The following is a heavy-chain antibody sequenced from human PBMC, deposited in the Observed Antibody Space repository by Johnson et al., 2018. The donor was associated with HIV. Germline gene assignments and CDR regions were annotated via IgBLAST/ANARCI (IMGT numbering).Heavy chain of an antibody. CDR3: ATETGTHAFDI. CDR1: GFTFSSYW. J-gene: IGHJ3*02. V-gene: IGHV3-7*01. CDR2: IKQDGSGK. Sequence: VQLVESGGGLVQPGGSLRLSCAASGFTFSSYWMSWVRQAPGKGLEWVANIKQDGSGKYYVDSVKGRFTISRDNAKNSLYLQMNNLSAGDTAVYYCATETGTHAFDIWGQGTMVTVSS. D-gene: IGHD1-1*01.